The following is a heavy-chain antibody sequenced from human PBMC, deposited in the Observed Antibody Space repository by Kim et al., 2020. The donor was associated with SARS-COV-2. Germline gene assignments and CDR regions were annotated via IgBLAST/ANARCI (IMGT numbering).Heavy chain of an antibody. CDR3: ARTEYISGRAFFDY. J-gene: IGHJ4*02. Sequence: GGSLRLSCEASGFRFSNYVLNWVRQAPGKGLEWVSTIDGSGGTTDYADSGRGRFTISRDNSKNTLYLQMSGLRVEDTAVYYCARTEYISGRAFFDYWGRGTLLTVSP. CDR1: GFRFSNYV. D-gene: IGHD6-19*01. V-gene: IGHV3-23*01. CDR2: IDGSGGTT.